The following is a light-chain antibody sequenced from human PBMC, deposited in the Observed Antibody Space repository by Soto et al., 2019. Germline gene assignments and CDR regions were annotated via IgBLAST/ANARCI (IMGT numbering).Light chain of an antibody. J-gene: IGKJ1*01. CDR2: GAS. V-gene: IGKV3-20*01. CDR1: QSFNSIY. Sequence: EIVLMQSPGTLSLSPGERATLSCRASQSFNSIYLAWYQQKPGQAPRLLMYGASSRATGIPDRFSGSGSGTDFTLTISRLEPEDFAVYYCHQYDSWTFGQGTKVDIK. CDR3: HQYDSWT.